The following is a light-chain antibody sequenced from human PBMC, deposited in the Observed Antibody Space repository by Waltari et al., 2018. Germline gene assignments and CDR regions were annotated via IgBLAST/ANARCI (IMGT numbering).Light chain of an antibody. CDR2: ATS. V-gene: IGKV1-12*01. CDR3: QQANSFPIT. Sequence: DIQMTQSPSSVSASVRDRVTITCRASQDIRNWLAWYQQKPGKAPNLLIYATSSLQTGVPSRFSGSGSGTEFTLTISSLQPEDFATYYCQQANSFPITFGPGTKVDIK. CDR1: QDIRNW. J-gene: IGKJ3*01.